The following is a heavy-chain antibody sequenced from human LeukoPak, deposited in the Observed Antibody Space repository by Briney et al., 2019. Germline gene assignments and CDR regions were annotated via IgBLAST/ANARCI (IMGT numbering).Heavy chain of an antibody. D-gene: IGHD6-13*01. V-gene: IGHV3-30-3*01. CDR2: ISYDGSNK. Sequence: GGSLRLSCAASGFTFSSYAMHWVRQAPGKGLEWVAVISYDGSNKYYADSVKGRFTISRDNSKNTLYLQMNSLRAEDTAVYYCARDQSSNWSLDYYGMDVWGQGTTVTVSS. J-gene: IGHJ6*02. CDR3: ARDQSSNWSLDYYGMDV. CDR1: GFTFSSYA.